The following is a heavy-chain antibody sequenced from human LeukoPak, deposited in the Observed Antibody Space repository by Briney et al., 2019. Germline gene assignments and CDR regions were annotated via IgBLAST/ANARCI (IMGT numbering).Heavy chain of an antibody. J-gene: IGHJ6*02. CDR1: GYTFTSNG. D-gene: IGHD2-2*01. CDR2: ISAYNGNT. V-gene: IGHV1-18*01. CDR3: ARDTMEGYCSSTSCPDYYYYYGMDG. Sequence: ASVKVSCKSSGYTFTSNGISWVRLAPGPGIGWMGWISAYNGNTNYAQKLQGRVTMTTDTSTSTAYMELRSLRSDDTAVYYCARDTMEGYCSSTSCPDYYYYYGMDGWGQGTTVTVSS.